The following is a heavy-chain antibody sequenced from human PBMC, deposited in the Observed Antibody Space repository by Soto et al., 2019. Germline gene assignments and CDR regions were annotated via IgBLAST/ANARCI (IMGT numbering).Heavy chain of an antibody. V-gene: IGHV3-11*01. J-gene: IGHJ6*02. D-gene: IGHD2-21*02. Sequence: QVQLVESGGGLVKPGGSLRLSCAASGFTFSDYYMSRIRQAPGKGLEWVSYISSSGSTIYYADSVKGRFTISRDNAKNSLYLQMNSLRAEDTAVYYCARVVTAIAPTYYYYYGMDVWGQGTTVTVSS. CDR3: ARVVTAIAPTYYYYYGMDV. CDR2: ISSSGSTI. CDR1: GFTFSDYY.